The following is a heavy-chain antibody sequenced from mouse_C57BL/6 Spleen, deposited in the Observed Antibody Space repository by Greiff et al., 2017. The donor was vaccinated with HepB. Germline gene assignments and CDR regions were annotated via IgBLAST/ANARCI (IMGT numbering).Heavy chain of an antibody. CDR3: ACRDYCGSRGDMDY. V-gene: IGHV5-17*01. Sequence: EVKLLESGGGLVKPGGSLKLSCAASGFTFSDYGMHWVRQAPEQGLEWVAYISSGSSTIYYADKVKGRFTISRDNAKNTLSLQLTSLRSEDTAVYYCACRDYCGSRGDMDYWGQGTSVTVSS. CDR2: ISSGSSTI. D-gene: IGHD1-1*01. CDR1: GFTFSDYG. J-gene: IGHJ4*01.